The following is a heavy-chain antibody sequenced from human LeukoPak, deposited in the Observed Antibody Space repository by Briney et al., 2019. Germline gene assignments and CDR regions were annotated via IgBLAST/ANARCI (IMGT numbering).Heavy chain of an antibody. CDR2: IYYSGST. J-gene: IGHJ6*02. CDR1: GGSISSSSYY. V-gene: IGHV4-39*01. Sequence: PSETLSLTCTVSGGSISSSSYYWGWIRQPPGKGLEWIGSIYYSGSTYYNPSLKSRVTISVDTSKNPFSLKLTSVTAEDTAVYSCARPSGYGDYVGYYYYGMDVWGQGTTVTVSS. CDR3: ARPSGYGDYVGYYYYGMDV. D-gene: IGHD4-17*01.